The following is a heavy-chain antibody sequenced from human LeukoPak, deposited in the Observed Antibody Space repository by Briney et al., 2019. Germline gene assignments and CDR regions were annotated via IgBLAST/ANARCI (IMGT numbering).Heavy chain of an antibody. J-gene: IGHJ3*02. CDR2: IYYSGST. V-gene: IGHV4-39*07. CDR3: ARAQLVRELWAFDI. D-gene: IGHD6-13*01. CDR1: GGSISSSSYY. Sequence: SETLSLTCTVSGGSISSSSYYWGWIRQPPGKGLEWIGSIYYSGSTYYNPSLKSRVTISVDTSKNQFSLKLSSVTAADTAVYYCARAQLVRELWAFDIWGQGTMVTVSS.